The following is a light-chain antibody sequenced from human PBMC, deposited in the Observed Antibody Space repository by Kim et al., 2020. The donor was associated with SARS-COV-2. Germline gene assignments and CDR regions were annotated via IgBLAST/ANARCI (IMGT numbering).Light chain of an antibody. V-gene: IGKV1-9*01. CDR2: AAS. J-gene: IGKJ2*01. CDR1: QGISSY. Sequence: DVQLTQSPSYLSASVGDRVTITCRASQGISSYLAWFQQKPRKAPKLLIYAASTLQSGVPSRFSGSGSGTEFTLTISSLQPEDFATYYCQQLNSYPRTFGQGTKLEI. CDR3: QQLNSYPRT.